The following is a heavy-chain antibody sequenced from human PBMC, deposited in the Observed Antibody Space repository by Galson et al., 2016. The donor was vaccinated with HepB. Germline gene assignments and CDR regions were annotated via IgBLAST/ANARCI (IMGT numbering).Heavy chain of an antibody. CDR1: GYTFNDYG. CDR2: ISVYNGNT. Sequence: SVKVSCKASGYTFNDYGITWVRQAPGQGLEWMGWISVYNGNTNHARKVQGRVTMTADKSTNTAYIELSSLRSEDTAVYYCAREPSYYYDNKPAAFDIWGQGTMVTVSA. D-gene: IGHD3-22*01. V-gene: IGHV1-18*01. CDR3: AREPSYYYDNKPAAFDI. J-gene: IGHJ3*02.